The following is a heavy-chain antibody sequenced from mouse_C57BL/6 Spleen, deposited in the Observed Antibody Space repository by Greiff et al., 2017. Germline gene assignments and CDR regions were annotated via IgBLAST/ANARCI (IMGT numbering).Heavy chain of an antibody. Sequence: VQLQQSGPELVKPGASVKISCKASGYAFSSSWMNWVKQRPGKGLEWIGRIYPGDGDTNYNGKFKGKATLTADKSSSTAYMQLSSLTSEDSAVYVCADGYPFAYWGQGTLVTVSA. CDR3: ADGYPFAY. V-gene: IGHV1-82*01. J-gene: IGHJ3*01. CDR2: IYPGDGDT. D-gene: IGHD2-3*01. CDR1: GYAFSSSW.